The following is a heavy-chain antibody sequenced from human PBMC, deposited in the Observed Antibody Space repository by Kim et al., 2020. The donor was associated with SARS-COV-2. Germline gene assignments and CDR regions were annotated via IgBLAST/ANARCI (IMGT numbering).Heavy chain of an antibody. Sequence: SETLSLTCTVSGGSVSSGSYYWSWIRQPPGKGLEWIGYIYYSGSTNYNPSLKSRVTISVDTSKNQFSLKLSSVTAADTAVYYCAREVVVTAIRGEDYYFDYWGQGTLVTVSS. CDR2: IYYSGST. J-gene: IGHJ4*02. V-gene: IGHV4-61*01. CDR1: GGSVSSGSYY. CDR3: AREVVVTAIRGEDYYFDY. D-gene: IGHD2-21*02.